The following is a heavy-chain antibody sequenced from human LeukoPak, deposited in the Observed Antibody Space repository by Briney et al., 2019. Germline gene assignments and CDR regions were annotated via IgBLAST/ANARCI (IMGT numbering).Heavy chain of an antibody. D-gene: IGHD2-8*01. Sequence: PSETLSLTCTVYGASISSRYYDWWGWIRQPPGKGLEWIGSISNHGNTYYKPSLRTRVTISVDTSKNQFSLKLSSVTAADTAVYYCARDLMRGNEGFDYWGQGTLVPVFS. CDR3: ARDLMRGNEGFDY. CDR1: GASISSRYY. J-gene: IGHJ4*02. V-gene: IGHV4-39*07. CDR2: ISNHGNT.